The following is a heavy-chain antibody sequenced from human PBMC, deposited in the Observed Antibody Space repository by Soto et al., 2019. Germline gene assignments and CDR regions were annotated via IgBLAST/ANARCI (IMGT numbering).Heavy chain of an antibody. CDR3: AKDGMTGTNDYYYYMDV. J-gene: IGHJ6*03. CDR2: ISWNSGSI. V-gene: IGHV3-9*01. D-gene: IGHD1-1*01. CDR1: GFTFDDYA. Sequence: GGSLRLSCAASGFTFDDYAMHWVRQAPGKGLEWVSGISWNSGSIGYADSVKGRFTISRDNAKNSLYLQMNSLRAEDTALYYCAKDGMTGTNDYYYYMDVWGKGTTVTVSS.